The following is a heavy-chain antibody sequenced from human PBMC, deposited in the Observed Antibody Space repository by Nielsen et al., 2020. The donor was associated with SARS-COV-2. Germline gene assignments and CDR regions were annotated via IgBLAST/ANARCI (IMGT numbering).Heavy chain of an antibody. Sequence: GESLKISCAASGFTFSSYGMHWVRQAPGKGLEWVAVIWYDGSNKYYADSVKGRFTISRDNSKNTLYLQMNSLRAEDMAVYYCARDRRYSSGPLDYWGQGTLVTVSS. D-gene: IGHD6-19*01. V-gene: IGHV3-33*01. CDR3: ARDRRYSSGPLDY. J-gene: IGHJ4*02. CDR2: IWYDGSNK. CDR1: GFTFSSYG.